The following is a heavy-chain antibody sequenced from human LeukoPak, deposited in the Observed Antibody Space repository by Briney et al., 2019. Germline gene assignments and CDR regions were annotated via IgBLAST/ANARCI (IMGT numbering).Heavy chain of an antibody. CDR1: GGSTNSFF. J-gene: IGHJ4*02. Sequence: SETLSLTCTVSGGSTNSFFWSWIRQPPGKGLEWIGYIHYSGSTNYNPSLKSRVTISVDTSKTQFSLKLASVTATDTGVYYCARTGPGGYWGQGTLVTVSS. CDR3: ARTGPGGY. CDR2: IHYSGST. V-gene: IGHV4-59*08. D-gene: IGHD1-14*01.